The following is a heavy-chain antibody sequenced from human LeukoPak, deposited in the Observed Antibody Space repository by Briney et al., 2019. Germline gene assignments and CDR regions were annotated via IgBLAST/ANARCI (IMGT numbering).Heavy chain of an antibody. D-gene: IGHD3-22*01. CDR3: AKDRPNYHESNGHYYRRDGDY. CDR2: IYYDGSLK. CDR1: GLTFRNYG. V-gene: IGHV3-33*06. J-gene: IGHJ4*02. Sequence: PGGSLRLSCAASGLTFRNYGMHWVRQAPGKGLEWVAIIYYDGSLKYYADSVKGRFAISRDNSKNTLYLQMSRLRAEDTAVYYCAKDRPNYHESNGHYYRRDGDYWGQGTLVTVSS.